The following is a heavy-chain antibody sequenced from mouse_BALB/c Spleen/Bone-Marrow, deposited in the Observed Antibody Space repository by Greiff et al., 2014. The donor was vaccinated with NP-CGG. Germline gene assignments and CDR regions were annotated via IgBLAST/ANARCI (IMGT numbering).Heavy chain of an antibody. CDR3: ARAGYYTLFAY. D-gene: IGHD2-3*01. CDR1: GYTLTDYN. J-gene: IGHJ3*01. V-gene: IGHV1-18*01. Sequence: VQLPQSGPELVEPWASVKITCKASGYTLTDYNLDWVRQSPGKSLEWVGRIYPKNGGTIYSQKFKGKATLTVDKSSNTAYMELRSLTSEDTAVYHCARAGYYTLFAYWGQGTLVTVSA. CDR2: IYPKNGGT.